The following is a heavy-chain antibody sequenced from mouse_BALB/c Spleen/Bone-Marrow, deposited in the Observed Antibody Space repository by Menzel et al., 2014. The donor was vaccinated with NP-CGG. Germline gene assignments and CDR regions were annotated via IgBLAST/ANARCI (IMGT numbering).Heavy chain of an antibody. CDR3: ARYDYDVWYFDY. CDR1: GYSITSDYA. V-gene: IGHV3-2*02. D-gene: IGHD2-4*01. J-gene: IGHJ2*01. CDR2: INYSGSS. Sequence: VQLQYSGPGLEKPSQSLSLTCTVTGYSITSDYAWNWIRQFPGNKLEWLGYINYSGSSSYNPSLESRISITRDTSKTQFFLQLHSVTTEDTATYYCARYDYDVWYFDYWGQGTTLPVSS.